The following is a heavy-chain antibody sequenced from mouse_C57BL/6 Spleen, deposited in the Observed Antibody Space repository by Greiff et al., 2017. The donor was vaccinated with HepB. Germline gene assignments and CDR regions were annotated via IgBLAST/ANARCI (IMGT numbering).Heavy chain of an antibody. CDR3: AIPHEYGTSYLES. CDR1: GYTFTSYW. D-gene: IGHD1-1*01. J-gene: IGHJ2*01. V-gene: IGHV1-74*01. CDR2: IHPSDSDT. Sequence: QVQLQQPGADLVKPGASVKVSCKASGYTFTSYWMHWVKQRPGQGLEWIGRIHPSDSDTNYNQKVKGKATLTVDKSSSTAYLQLSSLTSEDCAVYYCAIPHEYGTSYLESWGQGTTLTDAS.